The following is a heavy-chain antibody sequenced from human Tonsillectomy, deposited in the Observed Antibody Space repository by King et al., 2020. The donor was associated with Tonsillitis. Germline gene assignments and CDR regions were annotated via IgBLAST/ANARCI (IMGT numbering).Heavy chain of an antibody. CDR1: GFTFSSYG. J-gene: IGHJ4*02. V-gene: IGHV3-33*08. CDR3: ARMTTAAVPFPDY. D-gene: IGHD6-13*01. Sequence: VQLVESGGGVVQPGSSLRLSCAASGFTFSSYGMHWVRQAPGKGLEWVAVIWDDGSNRFYADSVKGRFTISRDNSRNTLYLQMNSLRAEDTAVYFCARMTTAAVPFPDYWGQGTLVTVSS. CDR2: IWDDGSNR.